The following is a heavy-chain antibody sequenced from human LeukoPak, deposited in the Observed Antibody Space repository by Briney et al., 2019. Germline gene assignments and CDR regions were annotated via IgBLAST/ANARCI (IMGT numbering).Heavy chain of an antibody. Sequence: ESGPTLVNPPQTLTLTCTFSGFSLTTSGVGVGWIRQPPGKAPEWLALIYWDDDKRYSPSVKSRLTITKDTSKSQVVLTMTNMAPVDTATFYCAHIVYSGYDSYFAYWGQGTLVTVSS. J-gene: IGHJ4*02. V-gene: IGHV2-5*02. CDR2: IYWDDDK. CDR1: GFSLTTSGVG. D-gene: IGHD5-12*01. CDR3: AHIVYSGYDSYFAY.